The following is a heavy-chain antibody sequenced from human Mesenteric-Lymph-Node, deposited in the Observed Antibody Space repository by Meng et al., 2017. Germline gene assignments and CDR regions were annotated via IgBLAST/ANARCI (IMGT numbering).Heavy chain of an antibody. CDR1: GGSFSGYD. D-gene: IGHD4-17*01. J-gene: IGHJ4*02. Sequence: GAGLLMPSGTVACPCAVYGGSFSGYDWSWIRQPPGKGLEWIGEINNSGSTNYNPSLKSRVTISVDTSKNQFSLKLSSVTAADTAVYYCARGRGYGDYGSLYWGQGTLVTVSS. CDR2: INNSGST. CDR3: ARGRGYGDYGSLY. V-gene: IGHV4-34*01.